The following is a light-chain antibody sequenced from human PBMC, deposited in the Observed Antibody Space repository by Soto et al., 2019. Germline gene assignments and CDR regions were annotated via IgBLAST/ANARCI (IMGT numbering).Light chain of an antibody. CDR2: GAS. CDR3: QQCSSSPLT. CDR1: QSVSSD. V-gene: IGKV3-11*01. Sequence: EIVMTQSPATLSLSPGERATLSCRTSQSVSSDLAWYQQKPGQAPRLLIYGASSRATGIPARFSGSGSGTDFTLTISSLEPEDFAVYFCQQCSSSPLTFGGGTKVDIK. J-gene: IGKJ4*02.